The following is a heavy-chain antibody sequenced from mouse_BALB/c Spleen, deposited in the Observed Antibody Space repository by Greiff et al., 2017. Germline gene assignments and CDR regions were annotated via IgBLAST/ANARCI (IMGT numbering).Heavy chain of an antibody. CDR3: ARSGAARASFDY. CDR1: GYTFTSYY. CDR2: IYPGNVNT. V-gene: IGHV1S56*01. D-gene: IGHD3-1*01. Sequence: VQLQQSGPELVKPGASVRISCKASGYTFTSYYIHWVKQRPGQGLEWIGWIYPGNVNTKYNEKFKGKATLTADKSSSTAYMQLSSLTSEDSAVYFCARSGAARASFDYWGQGTTLTVSS. J-gene: IGHJ2*01.